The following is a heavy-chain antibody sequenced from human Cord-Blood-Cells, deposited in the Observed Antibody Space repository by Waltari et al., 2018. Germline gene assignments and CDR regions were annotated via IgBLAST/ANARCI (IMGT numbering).Heavy chain of an antibody. Sequence: EVQLLESGGGLVQPGGSLRLSCAASGFTFSRYAMPWVRQAQGEGLEWVSAISGSGGSTYYADSVKGRFTISRDNSKNTLYLQMNSLRAEDTAVYYCAKERDGYNDYWGQGTLVTVSS. D-gene: IGHD5-12*01. CDR1: GFTFSRYA. CDR3: AKERDGYNDY. J-gene: IGHJ4*02. CDR2: ISGSGGST. V-gene: IGHV3-23*01.